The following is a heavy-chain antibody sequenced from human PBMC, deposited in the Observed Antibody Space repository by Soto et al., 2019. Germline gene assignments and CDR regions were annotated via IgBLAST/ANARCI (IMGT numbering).Heavy chain of an antibody. J-gene: IGHJ4*02. CDR2: MYYSGST. CDR1: GGSISSGDYY. V-gene: IGHV4-30-4*01. Sequence: QVQLQESGPGLVKPSQTLSLTCTVSGGSISSGDYYCSWIGQPTGKGLEWIGYMYYSGSTYNNPSLKSRVTIAVDTSKNQFSLKLSSVTAAETAVYYCARGMGPYGDYAGDYWGQGTLVTVSS. D-gene: IGHD4-17*01. CDR3: ARGMGPYGDYAGDY.